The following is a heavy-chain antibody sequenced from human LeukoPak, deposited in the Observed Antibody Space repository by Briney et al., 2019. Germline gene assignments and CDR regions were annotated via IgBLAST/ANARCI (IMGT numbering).Heavy chain of an antibody. CDR3: ARDLDYGDYTYGY. Sequence: ASVKVSCKASGGTFSSYAISWVRQAPGQGLEWMGGIIPIFGTANYAQKFQGRDTITADKSTSTAYMELSSLRSEDTAVYYCARDLDYGDYTYGYWGQGTLVTVSS. V-gene: IGHV1-69*06. J-gene: IGHJ4*02. D-gene: IGHD4-17*01. CDR1: GGTFSSYA. CDR2: IIPIFGTA.